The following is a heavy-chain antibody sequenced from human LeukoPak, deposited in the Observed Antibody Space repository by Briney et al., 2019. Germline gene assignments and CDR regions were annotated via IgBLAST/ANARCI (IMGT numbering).Heavy chain of an antibody. CDR1: GFIVDDYA. CDR2: ISGDGGST. J-gene: IGHJ3*02. V-gene: IGHV3-43*02. Sequence: GGSLRLSCAASGFIVDDYAMYWVRQAPGEGLEWVSLISGDGGSTYYADSVKGRLTISRGNSKNSLFLQMNSLRTEDTALYYCAKDILSEQWHDAFDIWGQGTMVTVSS. CDR3: AKDILSEQWHDAFDI. D-gene: IGHD6-19*01.